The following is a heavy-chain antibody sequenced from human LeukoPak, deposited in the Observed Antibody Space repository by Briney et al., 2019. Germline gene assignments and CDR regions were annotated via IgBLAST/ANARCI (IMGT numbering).Heavy chain of an antibody. CDR1: GFTFSSYSM. J-gene: IGHJ6*03. V-gene: IGHV4-4*02. D-gene: IGHD3-16*02. Sequence: GSLRLSCAASGFTFSSYSMNWVRQAPGRGLEWLGQISLSGSGSTTDNPSLQSRIGMSVDKSSNQISLTLTSVTAADTATYYCARVLGESWFFYMDIWGKGTTVTVTS. CDR3: ARVLGESWFFYMDI. CDR2: ISLSGSGST.